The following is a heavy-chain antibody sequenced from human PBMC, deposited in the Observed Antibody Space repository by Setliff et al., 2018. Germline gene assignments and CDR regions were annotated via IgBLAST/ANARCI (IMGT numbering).Heavy chain of an antibody. V-gene: IGHV4-34*01. CDR1: GGSFSGYY. J-gene: IGHJ3*02. CDR3: ARVFPMVGATERRAFDI. Sequence: KTSETLSLTCAVYGGSFSGYYWSWIRQPPGKGLEWIGEINHSGSTNYNPSLKSRVTISVDTSKNQFSLKLSSVTAADTAVYYCARVFPMVGATERRAFDIWGQGTVVTVSS. CDR2: INHSGST. D-gene: IGHD1-26*01.